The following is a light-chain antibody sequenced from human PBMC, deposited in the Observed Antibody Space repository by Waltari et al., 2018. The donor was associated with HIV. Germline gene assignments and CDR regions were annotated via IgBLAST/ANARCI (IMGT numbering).Light chain of an antibody. Sequence: SYVLTQPPSVSVAPGPTASMTCGGNKMGGKTVHWYQQKPGQAPVLVVYDNSDRPSGIPERISGSKSGNTATLTISRVEAGDEADYYCQVWDSSSDDWVFGGGTKLTVL. J-gene: IGLJ3*02. V-gene: IGLV3-21*02. CDR3: QVWDSSSDDWV. CDR1: KMGGKT. CDR2: DNS.